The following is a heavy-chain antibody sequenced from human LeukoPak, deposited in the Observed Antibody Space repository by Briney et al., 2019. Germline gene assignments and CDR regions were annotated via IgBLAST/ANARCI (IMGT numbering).Heavy chain of an antibody. CDR3: ARSSLAQWLVPRGYYYYGMDV. J-gene: IGHJ6*02. CDR2: INTNTGNP. CDR1: GYTFTSYA. D-gene: IGHD6-19*01. Sequence: ASVKVSCKASGYTFTSYAMNWVRQAPGQGLEWMGWINTNTGNPTYAQGSTGRFVFSLDTSVSTAYLQISSLKAEDTAVYYCARSSLAQWLVPRGYYYYGMDVWGQGTTVTVSS. V-gene: IGHV7-4-1*02.